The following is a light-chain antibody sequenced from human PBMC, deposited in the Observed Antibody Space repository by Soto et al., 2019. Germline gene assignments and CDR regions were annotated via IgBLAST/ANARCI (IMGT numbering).Light chain of an antibody. J-gene: IGLJ3*02. CDR3: CSYADSIWV. CDR2: DVS. CDR1: SSDVGGYNY. V-gene: IGLV2-11*01. Sequence: QSALTQPRSVSGSPGQSVTISCTGTSSDVGGYNYVSWYQQHPGKAPKLMIYDVSKRPSGVPDRFSGSKSGNTASLTISGLQVEDEADYYCCSYADSIWVFGGGTKLTVL.